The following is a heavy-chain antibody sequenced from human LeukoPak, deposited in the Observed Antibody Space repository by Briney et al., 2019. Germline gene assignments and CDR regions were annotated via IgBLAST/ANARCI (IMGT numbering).Heavy chain of an antibody. CDR3: TTNPYDFWSSQGF. J-gene: IGHJ3*01. V-gene: IGHV3-15*01. D-gene: IGHD3-3*01. CDR2: IKSNANGGTT. CDR1: GFSFSDAW. Sequence: GGSQRLSCAASGFSFSDAWVSWVRQAPGRGLEWVGRIKSNANGGTTDYAAPVKGRFTISRDDSKNTLYLQMNSLKTEDTAVYYCTTNPYDFWSSQGFWGQGTMVTVSS.